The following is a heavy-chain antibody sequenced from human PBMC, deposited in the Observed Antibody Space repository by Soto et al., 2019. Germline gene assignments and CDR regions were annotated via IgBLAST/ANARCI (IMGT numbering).Heavy chain of an antibody. CDR1: GFTFSSYA. J-gene: IGHJ5*02. CDR2: IRGSGGST. CDR3: ARWGFGVVIQDYNWFDP. Sequence: VQLLESGGGLVQPGGSLRLSCAASGFTFSSYAMSWVRQAPGKGLEWVSAIRGSGGSTYYADSVKGRFTISRDNSKNTLYRQMNSLIAEDTAVYYCARWGFGVVIQDYNWFDPWGQGTLVTVSS. D-gene: IGHD3-3*01. V-gene: IGHV3-23*01.